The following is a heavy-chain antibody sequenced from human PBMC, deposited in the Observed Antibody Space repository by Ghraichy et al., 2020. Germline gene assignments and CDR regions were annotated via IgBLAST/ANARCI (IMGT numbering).Heavy chain of an antibody. J-gene: IGHJ5*02. CDR3: AREGALGFLESMYNWFDP. CDR1: GGSISSYY. D-gene: IGHD3-3*02. V-gene: IGHV4-59*01. Sequence: GALRLSCTVSGGSISSYYWSWIRQPPGKGLEWIGYIYYSGSTNYNPSLKSRVTISVDTSKNQFSLKLSSVTAADTAVYYCAREGALGFLESMYNWFDPWGQGTLVTVSS. CDR2: IYYSGST.